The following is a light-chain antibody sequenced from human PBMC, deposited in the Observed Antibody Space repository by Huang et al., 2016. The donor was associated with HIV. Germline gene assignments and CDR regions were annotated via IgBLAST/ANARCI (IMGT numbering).Light chain of an antibody. V-gene: IGKV3-11*01. CDR2: GAS. CDR1: QSVSSS. J-gene: IGKJ4*01. Sequence: EIVLTQSPATLSLSPGDRATLSCRASQSVSSSLAWYQHKPGQAPRLLIYGASNGATGIPARFSGSGSGTDFTLTISSLEPEDFAVYYCQQRNNWPSFGGGTKVEIK. CDR3: QQRNNWPS.